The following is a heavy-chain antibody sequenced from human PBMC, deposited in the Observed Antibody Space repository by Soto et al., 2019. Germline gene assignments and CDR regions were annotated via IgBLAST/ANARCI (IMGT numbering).Heavy chain of an antibody. CDR2: IYYSGST. Sequence: SETLSLTCTVSGGSISSYYWSWIRQPPGKGLEWIGYIYYSGSTNYNPSLKSRVTISVDTSKNQFSLKLSSVTAADTAVYYCARGPMIVVVDPPSYFDYWGQGTLVTVSS. CDR3: ARGPMIVVVDPPSYFDY. D-gene: IGHD3-22*01. J-gene: IGHJ4*02. V-gene: IGHV4-59*01. CDR1: GGSISSYY.